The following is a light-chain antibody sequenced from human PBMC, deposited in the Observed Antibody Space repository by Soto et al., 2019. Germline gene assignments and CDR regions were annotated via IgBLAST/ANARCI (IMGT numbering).Light chain of an antibody. CDR2: EVS. J-gene: IGLJ1*01. V-gene: IGLV2-14*01. CDR3: ISYTSDDVRYV. Sequence: QSVLIQPASVSGTPGQSITISCTGSNSDVGIYDFVSWYQHHPGRAPTLIVSEVSHRPSGVSNRFSGSKSGNTASLTISGLQSEDEADDYCISYTSDDVRYVFGTGTKLTVL. CDR1: NSDVGIYDF.